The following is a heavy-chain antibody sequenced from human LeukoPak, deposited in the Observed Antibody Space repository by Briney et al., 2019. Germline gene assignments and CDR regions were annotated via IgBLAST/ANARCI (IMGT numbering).Heavy chain of an antibody. J-gene: IGHJ6*03. V-gene: IGHV3-23*01. CDR1: GFTLSSYA. Sequence: QPGGSLRLSCAASGFTLSSYAMSWVRQAPGKGLEWVSSISASGGSTNYADSVKGRFTVSRDNSKNTVHLQMNSLRAEDTAVYYCAKVMKGSERLTMVRGVIIKTAGLYYMDVWGKGTTVTVSS. CDR3: AKVMKGSERLTMVRGVIIKTAGLYYMDV. CDR2: ISASGGST. D-gene: IGHD3-10*01.